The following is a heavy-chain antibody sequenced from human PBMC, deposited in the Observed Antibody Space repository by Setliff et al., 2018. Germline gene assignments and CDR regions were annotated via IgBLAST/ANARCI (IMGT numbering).Heavy chain of an antibody. Sequence: GGSLRLSCTASGFTFSSLWMSWVRQAPEKGLEWVSVTYVGGATNYADSVKGRFTISRDNSKHTLYLQMSSLRADDTAVYFCRLWLHETMRDYWGQGTLVTVPS. J-gene: IGHJ4*02. D-gene: IGHD3-10*01. V-gene: IGHV3-53*01. CDR2: TYVGGAT. CDR1: GFTFSSLW. CDR3: RLWLHETMRDY.